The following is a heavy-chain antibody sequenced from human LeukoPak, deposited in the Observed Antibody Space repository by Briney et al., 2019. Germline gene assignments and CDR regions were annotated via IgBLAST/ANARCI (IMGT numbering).Heavy chain of an antibody. CDR3: ARQGVLYGFDF. V-gene: IGHV4-39*01. CDR1: RGAVNNPAVY. Sequence: PSETLSLTCSVSRGAVNNPAVYWVWIRQPPGKGLECLGGIYNRGDTFSNPSLMSRVDFSIVTSKDQFSLSLMSVTAADTAIYYCARQGVLYGFDFWGQGIPVTVSS. J-gene: IGHJ4*02. CDR2: IYNRGDT. D-gene: IGHD3-16*01.